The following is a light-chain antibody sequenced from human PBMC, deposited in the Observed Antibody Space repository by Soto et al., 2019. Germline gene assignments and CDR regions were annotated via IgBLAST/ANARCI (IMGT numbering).Light chain of an antibody. CDR3: QQSYSTLLIT. V-gene: IGKV1-39*01. CDR2: GTS. Sequence: DIQMTQSPSFLSASVGDRVTISCRASQSINTYLNWYQQKPGKAPKLLIYGTSDLQSGVPTRFSGGGSGTDFTLTISSLQPEEFATYYCQQSYSTLLITFGQGTRLEVK. J-gene: IGKJ5*01. CDR1: QSINTY.